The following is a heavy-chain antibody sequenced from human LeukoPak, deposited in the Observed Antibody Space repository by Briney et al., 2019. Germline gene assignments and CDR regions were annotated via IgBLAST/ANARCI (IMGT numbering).Heavy chain of an antibody. J-gene: IGHJ4*02. Sequence: ASVKVSCKASGYTFTGYYMHWVRQAPGQGLEWMGWINPNSGGTNYAQKFQGRVTMTRDTSISTAYMELSRLRSDDTAVYYCAREQVSGTLFFDYWGQGTLVTVPS. CDR1: GYTFTGYY. CDR2: INPNSGGT. D-gene: IGHD6-19*01. V-gene: IGHV1-2*02. CDR3: AREQVSGTLFFDY.